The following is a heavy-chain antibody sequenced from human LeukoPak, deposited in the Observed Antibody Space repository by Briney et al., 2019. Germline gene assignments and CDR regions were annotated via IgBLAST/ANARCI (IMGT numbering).Heavy chain of an antibody. Sequence: GGSLRLSYAASGFTFSDYSMSWIRQAPGKGLEWVSYISTSSSYTNYADSVKGRFTISRDNAKNSLYLQMNSLRAEDTAVYYCARDRYYASGSYNWFDPWGQGTLVTVSS. CDR2: ISTSSSYT. V-gene: IGHV3-11*05. CDR3: ARDRYYASGSYNWFDP. J-gene: IGHJ5*02. D-gene: IGHD3-10*01. CDR1: GFTFSDYS.